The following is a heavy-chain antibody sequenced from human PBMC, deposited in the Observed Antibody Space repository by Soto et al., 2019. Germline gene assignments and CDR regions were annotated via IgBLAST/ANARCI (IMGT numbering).Heavy chain of an antibody. CDR2: IYYSGPT. D-gene: IGHD2-2*01. CDR3: ARHPTRWHQQYFFVC. Sequence: PSETLSLTCTVSGASISTSSYYWGWIRQPPGKGLEWIGSIYYSGPTCYNPSLKSRVTISVDTAKNQFSLNLNSVAAADTAVYYCARHPTRWHQQYFFVCRGYGALVTVSS. CDR1: GASISTSSYY. V-gene: IGHV4-39*01. J-gene: IGHJ4*01.